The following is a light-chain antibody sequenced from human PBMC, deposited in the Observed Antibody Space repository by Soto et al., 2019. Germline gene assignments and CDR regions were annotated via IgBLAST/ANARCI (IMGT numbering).Light chain of an antibody. V-gene: IGLV6-57*04. CDR2: EDN. CDR3: QSYDSSNHVV. CDR1: SGFIASSG. J-gene: IGLJ2*01. Sequence: LTQPHSVSESPGKTVTISCTRSSGFIASSGVQWCQQRPGSAPTTVIYEDNRRASGVPDRFSGSIDSSSNSASLTISGLETEDVADYYCQSYDSSNHVVFGGGTKVTVL.